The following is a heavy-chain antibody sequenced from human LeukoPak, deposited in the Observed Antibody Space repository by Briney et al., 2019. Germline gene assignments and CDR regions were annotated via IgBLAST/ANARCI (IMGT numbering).Heavy chain of an antibody. Sequence: GGSLRLSCTASGFSLSGHWMHWARQLPGKGLVWVSRISPTGSTTSYADSVKGRFTASRDNAKNTLYLQVNNLRAEDTAVYYCARGPNSNWSGLDFWGQGTLLTVSS. CDR1: GFSLSGHW. CDR2: ISPTGSTT. J-gene: IGHJ4*02. V-gene: IGHV3-74*01. D-gene: IGHD6-6*01. CDR3: ARGPNSNWSGLDF.